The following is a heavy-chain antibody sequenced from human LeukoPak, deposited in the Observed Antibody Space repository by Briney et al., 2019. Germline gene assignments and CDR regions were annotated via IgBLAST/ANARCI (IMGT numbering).Heavy chain of an antibody. D-gene: IGHD2-2*01. CDR1: GGSFSGYY. CDR3: ASGGVVVPAAKSYPPQL. J-gene: IGHJ1*01. Sequence: SETLSLTCAVYGGSFSGYYWSWIRQPPGKGLEWIGEINHSGSTNYNPSLKSRVTISVDTSRNQFSLKLSSVTAADTAVYYCASGGVVVPAAKSYPPQLWGQGTLVTVSS. V-gene: IGHV4-34*01. CDR2: INHSGST.